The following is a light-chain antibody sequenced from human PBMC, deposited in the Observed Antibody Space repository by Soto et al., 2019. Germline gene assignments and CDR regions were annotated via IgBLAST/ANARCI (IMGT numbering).Light chain of an antibody. Sequence: QSALTQLPSASGSPGQSVTISCTGTSSDVGAYNYLSWYQQHPGTAPKLIIYEVSKRPSGVPDRFSGSKSGNTASLTVSGLQAEDEADYYCSSYAGSNNYVFGTGTKLTVL. CDR3: SSYAGSNNYV. V-gene: IGLV2-8*01. J-gene: IGLJ1*01. CDR1: SSDVGAYNY. CDR2: EVS.